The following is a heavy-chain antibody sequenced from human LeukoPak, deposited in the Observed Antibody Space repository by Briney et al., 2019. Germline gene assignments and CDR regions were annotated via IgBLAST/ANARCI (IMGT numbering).Heavy chain of an antibody. Sequence: PGGSLRLSCAASGFTFSSYGMHWVRQAPGKELEWVAVIWYDGSDKYYADSVKGRFTISGDNSKNTLYLQMNSLRAEDTAVYYCAKGKGQNWDPFDCWGQGTLVTVSS. J-gene: IGHJ4*02. CDR2: IWYDGSDK. V-gene: IGHV3-33*06. CDR1: GFTFSSYG. D-gene: IGHD7-27*01. CDR3: AKGKGQNWDPFDC.